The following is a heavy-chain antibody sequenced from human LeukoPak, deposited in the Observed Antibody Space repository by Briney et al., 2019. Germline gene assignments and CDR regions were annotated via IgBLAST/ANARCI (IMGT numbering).Heavy chain of an antibody. V-gene: IGHV1-3*01. CDR1: GYTFTSCA. CDR3: ARQGGATYFDY. CDR2: INAGNGNT. J-gene: IGHJ4*02. Sequence: ASVKVSCKASGYTFTSCAMHWVRQAPGQRLEWMGWINAGNGNTKYSQKFQGRVTITRDTSASTAYMELSSLRSEDTAVYYCARQGGATYFDYWGQGTLVTVSS. D-gene: IGHD1-26*01.